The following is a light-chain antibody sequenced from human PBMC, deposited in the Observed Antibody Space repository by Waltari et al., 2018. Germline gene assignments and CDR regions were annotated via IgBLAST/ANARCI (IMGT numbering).Light chain of an antibody. Sequence: QSVLTQPPSASGTPGQRVTISCSGSSSNIDNNYVYWYQHLPGMAPKLLIYRNDQGASGYPDRFSGSKSGTSASMAISGLRSDDEADYDCAVWDEGYVFGTGTKVTVL. CDR1: SSNIDNNY. CDR3: AVWDEGYV. V-gene: IGLV1-47*01. J-gene: IGLJ1*01. CDR2: RND.